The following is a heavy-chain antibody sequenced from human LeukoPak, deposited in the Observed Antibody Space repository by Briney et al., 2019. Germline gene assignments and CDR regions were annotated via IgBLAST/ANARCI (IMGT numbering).Heavy chain of an antibody. D-gene: IGHD6-19*01. CDR3: ARDVSSYSIAVDVGYYYYYYMDV. V-gene: IGHV4-4*07. CDR1: GGSISSYY. Sequence: SETMSLTCTVSGGSISSYYWSWIRQPAGKGLEWVGRIYTGGSTTYNPSLKSGVPMSVDTSKNQFSLKLSSVTAADTAVYYYARDVSSYSIAVDVGYYYYYYMDVWGKGTTVTVSS. CDR2: IYTGGST. J-gene: IGHJ6*03.